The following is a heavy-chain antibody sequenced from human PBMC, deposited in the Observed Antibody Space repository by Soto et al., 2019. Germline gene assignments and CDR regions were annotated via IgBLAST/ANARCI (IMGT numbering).Heavy chain of an antibody. CDR2: ISPFGGAT. CDR3: ARERDDSSWSSAEYIQH. D-gene: IGHD6-13*01. V-gene: IGHV1-46*01. CDR1: GDSVSNDY. Sequence: ASVKVSCKASGDSVSNDYLHWVRQAPGQGFEWLGVISPFGGATAYAQRFKGRVSVTMDKSSTTFYLELSSLRSDDTAAYYCARERDDSSWSSAEYIQHWGQGTLVTV. J-gene: IGHJ1*01.